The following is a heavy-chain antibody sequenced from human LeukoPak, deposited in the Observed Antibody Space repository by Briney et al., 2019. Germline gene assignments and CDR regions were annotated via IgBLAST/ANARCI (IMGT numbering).Heavy chain of an antibody. D-gene: IGHD6-6*01. CDR2: IYYSGST. CDR3: ARSDSSSIFDY. Sequence: SETLSLTCTVSGGSISSYYWSWIRQPPGKGLEWMGYIYYSGSTNYNPSLRSRVTISVDTPKNRCAVKRSSWTPADTAVYSVARSDSSSIFDYWGQGTLVTVSS. J-gene: IGHJ4*02. CDR1: GGSISSYY. V-gene: IGHV4-59*08.